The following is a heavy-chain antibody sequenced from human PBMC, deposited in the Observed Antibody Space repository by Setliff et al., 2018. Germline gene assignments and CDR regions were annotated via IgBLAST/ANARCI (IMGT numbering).Heavy chain of an antibody. V-gene: IGHV3-23*01. Sequence: PWGSLRLSCAASGFTFDSHAMAWVRQAPGKGLEWVSGISASGGGTYYPDSMKGRFSNPRDNSKNTLYLQMNSLRPEDTAVYYCARTCSGSGCYAGLESWGQGTPVTVSS. J-gene: IGHJ4*02. D-gene: IGHD2-15*01. CDR3: ARTCSGSGCYAGLES. CDR1: GFTFDSHA. CDR2: ISASGGGT.